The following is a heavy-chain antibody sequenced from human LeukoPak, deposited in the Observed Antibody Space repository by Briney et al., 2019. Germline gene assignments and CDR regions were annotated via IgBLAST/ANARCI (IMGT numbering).Heavy chain of an antibody. CDR3: ARGGANRFDY. CDR1: GFPFSGYW. D-gene: IGHD3-16*01. J-gene: IGHJ4*02. V-gene: IGHV3-7*04. Sequence: PGGSLRLSCAASGFPFSGYWMTWVRQAPGRGLEWVATIKDDGSEAYFGDSVKGRFAISRDNAKNSLYLQMNSLRGEDTAVYYCARGGANRFDYWGQGTLITVS. CDR2: IKDDGSEA.